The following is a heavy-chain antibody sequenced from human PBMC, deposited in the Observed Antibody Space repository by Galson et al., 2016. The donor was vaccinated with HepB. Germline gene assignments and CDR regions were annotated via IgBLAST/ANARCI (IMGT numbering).Heavy chain of an antibody. CDR3: AWLHYYDSSGYYYPFDY. J-gene: IGHJ4*02. CDR1: EFTFSSYA. D-gene: IGHD3-22*01. V-gene: IGHV3-23*01. Sequence: SLRLSCAASEFTFSSYAMSWVRQAPGKGLEWVSAISGGGNTYYADSVKGRFTISRDNAKNTLYLQMNSLRAEDTAVYYCAWLHYYDSSGYYYPFDYWGQGTLVTVSS. CDR2: ISGGGNT.